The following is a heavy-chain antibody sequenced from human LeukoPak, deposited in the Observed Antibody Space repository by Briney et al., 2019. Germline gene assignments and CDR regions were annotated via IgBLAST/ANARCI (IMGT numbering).Heavy chain of an antibody. J-gene: IGHJ4*02. CDR1: GGSFSSGSYY. V-gene: IGHV4-61*01. CDR2: IYYSGST. CDR3: ARVSGYGDPLPLDY. D-gene: IGHD4-17*01. Sequence: PSETLSLTCTVSGGSFSSGSYYWRWIRQPPGKGLEWIVYIYYSGSTNYNPSLKSRVTISVDTSKNQFSLKLSSVTAADTAVYYCARVSGYGDPLPLDYRGQGTLVTVSS.